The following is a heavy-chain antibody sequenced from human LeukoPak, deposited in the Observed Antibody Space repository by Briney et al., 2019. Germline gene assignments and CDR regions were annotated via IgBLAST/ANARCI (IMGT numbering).Heavy chain of an antibody. V-gene: IGHV3-9*01. CDR1: GFTFDDYA. D-gene: IGHD2-15*01. Sequence: GGSLRLSCAASGFTFDDYAMHWVRQAPGKGLEWVSGISWNSGSIGYVDSVKGRFTISRDNAKNSLYLQMNSLRAEDTALYYCAKDGGSAAHDAFDIWGQGTMVTVSS. CDR2: ISWNSGSI. CDR3: AKDGGSAAHDAFDI. J-gene: IGHJ3*02.